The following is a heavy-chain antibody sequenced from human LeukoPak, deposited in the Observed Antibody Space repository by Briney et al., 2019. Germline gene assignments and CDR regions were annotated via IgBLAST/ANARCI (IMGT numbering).Heavy chain of an antibody. D-gene: IGHD2-2*01. CDR3: TASDHLYCSSSSCHFDY. CDR2: IQSKTYGEGT. CDR1: VLSFGEYG. Sequence: GGPQRLSCTPPVLSFGEYGMSWAPHAPGKGREGVSFIQSKTYGEGTMYAASVRGRFTISRDDSRSTAYLQMNSLKTEDTAVYYCTASDHLYCSSSSCHFDYWGQGTLVTVAS. J-gene: IGHJ4*02. V-gene: IGHV3-49*04.